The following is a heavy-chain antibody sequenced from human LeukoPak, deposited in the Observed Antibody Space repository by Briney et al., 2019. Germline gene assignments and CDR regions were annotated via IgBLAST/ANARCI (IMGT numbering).Heavy chain of an antibody. D-gene: IGHD1-26*01. Sequence: SETLSLTCTVSGGSISSDYWSWIRQPAGKGLEWIGRIYTTGSTNYSPSLKSRVTISVDTSKNQFSLKLSSVTAANTAVYYCARHRSVGATTGVDYWGQGTLVTVSS. CDR3: ARHRSVGATTGVDY. V-gene: IGHV4-4*07. CDR1: GGSISSDY. CDR2: IYTTGST. J-gene: IGHJ4*02.